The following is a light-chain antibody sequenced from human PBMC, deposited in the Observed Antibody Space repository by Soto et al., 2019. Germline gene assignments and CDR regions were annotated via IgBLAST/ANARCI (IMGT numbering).Light chain of an antibody. V-gene: IGKV1-39*01. J-gene: IGKJ4*01. CDR2: PAS. CDR1: QSISKY. CDR3: QQRCSSSFLT. Sequence: DIQMTQSPSSLSASVGDRVTITCRASQSISKYLNWYQQKPGKAPKLLIYPASSLKSGVPSRFSGSGSGTEFTLTISRLQPEDFATYYCQQRCSSSFLTFGGGTKVEI.